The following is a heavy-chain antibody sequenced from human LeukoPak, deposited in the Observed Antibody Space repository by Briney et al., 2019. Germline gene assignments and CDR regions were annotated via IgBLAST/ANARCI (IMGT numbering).Heavy chain of an antibody. CDR3: VRDGGVSGYDLLDY. CDR1: GFTFSHYW. D-gene: IGHD5-12*01. J-gene: IGHJ4*02. Sequence: GGSLRLSCAASGFTFSHYWMSWVRQAPGKGLEWVAQINQDGSEEYYMDSVKARFTISRDNAKNSVFLQMNSLRAEDTAVYYCVRDGGVSGYDLLDYWGQGTLVTVSS. CDR2: INQDGSEE. V-gene: IGHV3-7*01.